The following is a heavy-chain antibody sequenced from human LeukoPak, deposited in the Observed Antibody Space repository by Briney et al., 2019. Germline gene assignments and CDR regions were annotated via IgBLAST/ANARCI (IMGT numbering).Heavy chain of an antibody. D-gene: IGHD6-19*01. Sequence: PGGSLRLSCAASGVTFSSYAMHWVRQAPGKGLEWVAVISYDGSNKYYADSVKGRFTISRDNSKNTLYLQMNSLRAEDTAVYYCARDRHSSGWPSPIYYYYYGMDVWGQGTTVTVSS. CDR3: ARDRHSSGWPSPIYYYYYGMDV. CDR1: GVTFSSYA. CDR2: ISYDGSNK. V-gene: IGHV3-30-3*01. J-gene: IGHJ6*02.